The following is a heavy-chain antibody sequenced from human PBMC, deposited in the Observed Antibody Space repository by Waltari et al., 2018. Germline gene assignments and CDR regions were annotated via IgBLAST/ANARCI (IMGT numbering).Heavy chain of an antibody. D-gene: IGHD3-3*01. CDR2: IYYSGST. V-gene: IGHV4-59*08. CDR1: GGSISSYY. CDR3: ARLPGGRDFWSGYPNYYYMDV. Sequence: QVQLQESGPGLVKPSETLSLTCTVSGGSISSYYWSWIRQPPGKGLEWIGYIYYSGSTNYTPSLKSRVTISVDTSKNQFSLKLSSVTAADTAVYYCARLPGGRDFWSGYPNYYYMDVWGKGTTVTISS. J-gene: IGHJ6*03.